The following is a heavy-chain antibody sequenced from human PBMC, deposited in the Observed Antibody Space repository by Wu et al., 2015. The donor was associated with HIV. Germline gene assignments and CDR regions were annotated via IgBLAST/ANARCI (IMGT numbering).Heavy chain of an antibody. CDR1: GYTFTGYY. CDR3: ATSGSGWYNFDY. J-gene: IGHJ4*02. D-gene: IGHD6-19*01. Sequence: VQSGTEVKKPGASVKVSCKASGYTFTGYYIHWVRQAPGEGLDYMGWINPNSGGTNYAQKFQGRVTMTRDTSINTAYMELSRLRSDDTAVYYCATSGSGWYNFDYWGQGTLVTVSS. CDR2: INPNSGGT. V-gene: IGHV1-2*02.